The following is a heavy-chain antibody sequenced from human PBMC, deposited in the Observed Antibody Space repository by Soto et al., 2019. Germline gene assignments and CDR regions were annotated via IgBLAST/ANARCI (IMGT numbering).Heavy chain of an antibody. CDR1: GYTLTELS. CDR2: FDLGDDET. CDR3: ASKDDPFEY. D-gene: IGHD2-15*01. V-gene: IGHV1-24*01. Sequence: ASVKVSCKVSGYTLTELSIHWVRKAPGKGLEWMGGFDLGDDETIYAQKFQGRVTMTEDTSTDTAYMELSSLRSEDTAVYYCASKDDPFEYWGQGTNGTVSS. J-gene: IGHJ4*02.